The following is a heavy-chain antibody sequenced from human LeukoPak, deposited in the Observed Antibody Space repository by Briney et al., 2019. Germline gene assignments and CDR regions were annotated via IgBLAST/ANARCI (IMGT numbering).Heavy chain of an antibody. CDR1: GGSISSTSYY. J-gene: IGHJ4*02. Sequence: PSETLSLTCTVSGGSISSTSYYWSWVRQAPGKGLEWVSVIYSGGSTYYADSVKGRFTISRDNSKNTLYLQMNSLRAEDTAVYYCARSEVWGQGTLVTVSS. V-gene: IGHV3-66*01. CDR3: ARSEV. CDR2: IYSGGST.